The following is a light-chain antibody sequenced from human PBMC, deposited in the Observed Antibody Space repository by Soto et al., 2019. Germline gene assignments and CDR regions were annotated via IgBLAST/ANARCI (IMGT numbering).Light chain of an antibody. CDR3: QQSYSTPVT. CDR1: ESISRY. V-gene: IGKV1-39*01. CDR2: AAY. Sequence: DIQMTQSPSFLSSSVGDRVTITCRASESISRYLNWYQQKPGQAPKLLIYAAYSLPSGVQSRFRGSGSGTDFTLTISSLQPEDFATYYCQQSYSTPVTFGQGTKVDI. J-gene: IGKJ1*01.